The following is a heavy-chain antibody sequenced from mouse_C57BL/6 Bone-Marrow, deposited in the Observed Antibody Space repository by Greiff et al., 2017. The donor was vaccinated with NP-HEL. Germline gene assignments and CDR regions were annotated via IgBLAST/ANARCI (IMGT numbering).Heavy chain of an antibody. V-gene: IGHV1-7*01. CDR3: AYYYGSSFWFAY. Sequence: VQLQQSGAELATPGASVKLSCKASGYTFPSYWMHWVTPRPGQGLEWIGYLNPSSGYTKYNQKFKDQATLTADKSSSTAYMQLSSLTYEDSAVYYCAYYYGSSFWFAYWGQGTLVTVSA. CDR1: GYTFPSYW. CDR2: LNPSSGYT. J-gene: IGHJ3*01. D-gene: IGHD1-1*01.